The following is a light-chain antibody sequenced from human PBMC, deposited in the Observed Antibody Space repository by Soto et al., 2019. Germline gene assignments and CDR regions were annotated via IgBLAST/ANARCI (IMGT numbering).Light chain of an antibody. J-gene: IGLJ3*02. V-gene: IGLV2-11*01. CDR3: CSYAGSYSLV. Sequence: QSALTQPRSVSGSPGQSVTISCTGTSSDVGGYNYVSWYQHHPGEAPKLMIYDVGKRPSGVPDRFSGSKSGNTASLTISGLQAQDEADYYCCSYAGSYSLVFGGGTKLTVL. CDR1: SSDVGGYNY. CDR2: DVG.